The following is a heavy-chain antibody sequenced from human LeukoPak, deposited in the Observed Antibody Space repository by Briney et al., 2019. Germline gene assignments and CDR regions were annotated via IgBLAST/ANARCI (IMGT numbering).Heavy chain of an antibody. CDR2: ITSGISYI. CDR1: GFTVSSNY. D-gene: IGHD3-10*01. Sequence: GGSLRLSCAASGFTVSSNYMNWVRQAPGKGLEWVSSITSGISYIYYADSVRGRFTISRDNAKNSLYLQMNSLRAEDTAVYYCARDPGREFDYWGQGTLVTVSS. J-gene: IGHJ4*02. V-gene: IGHV3-21*01. CDR3: ARDPGREFDY.